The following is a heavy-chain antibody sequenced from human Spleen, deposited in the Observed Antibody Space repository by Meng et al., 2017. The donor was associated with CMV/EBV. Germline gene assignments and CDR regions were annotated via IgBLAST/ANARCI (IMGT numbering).Heavy chain of an antibody. CDR2: ISRSGSTI. Sequence: GGSLRLSCAASGFTFSDYYMSWIRQAPGKGLEWVSYISRSGSTIYYADSVKGRFTISRDNSKNTLYLQMNSLRAEDTAVYYCASNPSSGWDYYYYGMDVWGQGTTVTVSS. J-gene: IGHJ6*02. D-gene: IGHD6-19*01. CDR1: GFTFSDYY. CDR3: ASNPSSGWDYYYYGMDV. V-gene: IGHV3-11*04.